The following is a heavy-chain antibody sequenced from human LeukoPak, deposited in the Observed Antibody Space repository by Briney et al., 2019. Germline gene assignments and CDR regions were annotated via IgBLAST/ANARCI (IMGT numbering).Heavy chain of an antibody. CDR2: IYYSGST. J-gene: IGHJ5*02. V-gene: IGHV4-59*08. D-gene: IGHD3-9*01. Sequence: SETLSLTCTVSGDSISSYYWSWIRQPPGKGLEWIGYIYYSGSTNYNPSLKSRVTISVDTSKNQFSLKLSSVTAADTAVYYCARHALGYFDWPPGRGWLDPWGQGTLVTVSS. CDR3: ARHALGYFDWPPGRGWLDP. CDR1: GDSISSYY.